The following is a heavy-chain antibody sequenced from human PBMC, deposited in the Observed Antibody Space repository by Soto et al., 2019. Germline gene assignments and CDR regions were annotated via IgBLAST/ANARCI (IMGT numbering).Heavy chain of an antibody. D-gene: IGHD6-6*01. CDR1: GGSFSGYY. CDR2: INHSGST. J-gene: IGHJ4*02. Sequence: LSLTCAVYGGSFSGYYWSWIRQPPGKGLEWIGEINHSGSTNYNPSLKSRVTISVDTSKNQFSLKLSSVTAADTAVYYCARGLAARRLFDYWGQGTLVTVSS. CDR3: ARGLAARRLFDY. V-gene: IGHV4-34*01.